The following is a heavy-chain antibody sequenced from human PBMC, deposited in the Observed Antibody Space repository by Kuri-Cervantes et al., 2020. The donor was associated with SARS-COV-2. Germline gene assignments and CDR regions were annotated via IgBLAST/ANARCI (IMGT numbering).Heavy chain of an antibody. CDR3: ARSSGVVIVVVTLNAYFDY. CDR1: GGSRSGYY. CDR2: INHSGST. J-gene: IGHJ4*02. D-gene: IGHD3-22*01. V-gene: IGHV4-34*01. Sequence: SEIRSLTCAVYGGSRSGYYWSWIRQPPGKGLEWIGEINHSGSTNYNPSLKSRVTISVDTSKNQFSLKLSSVTAADTAVYYCARSSGVVIVVVTLNAYFDYWGQGTLVTVSS.